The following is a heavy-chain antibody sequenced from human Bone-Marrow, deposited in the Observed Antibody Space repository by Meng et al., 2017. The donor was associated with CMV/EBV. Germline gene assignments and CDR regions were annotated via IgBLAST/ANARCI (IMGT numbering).Heavy chain of an antibody. D-gene: IGHD3-22*01. CDR2: INHSGST. Sequence: GSLRLSCAVYGGSFSGYYWSWIRQPPGKGLEWIGEINHSGSTNYNPSLKSRVTISVDTSKNQFSLQLSSVTAADTAVYYCARASYDSSGYYYYFEQWGPGQRVNGAS. CDR3: ARASYDSSGYYYYFEQ. J-gene: IGHJ4*02. V-gene: IGHV4-34*01. CDR1: GGSFSGYY.